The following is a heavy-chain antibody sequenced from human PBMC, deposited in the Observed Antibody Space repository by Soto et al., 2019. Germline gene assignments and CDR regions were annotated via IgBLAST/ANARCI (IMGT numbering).Heavy chain of an antibody. D-gene: IGHD3-10*02. CDR2: IDYSGAT. J-gene: IGHJ4*02. V-gene: IGHV4-34*01. CDR3: ARGGITPSMFFFDY. Sequence: QVQLHQWGTGLLKPSETLSLTCSVSGESFSGHFWTWIRQPPGKGLEWIGEIDYSGATHYNASVKSRVSMSVDTTMTQVSLKVTSVTAADTAVYYCARGGITPSMFFFDYWGQGTLVIVSS. CDR1: GESFSGHF.